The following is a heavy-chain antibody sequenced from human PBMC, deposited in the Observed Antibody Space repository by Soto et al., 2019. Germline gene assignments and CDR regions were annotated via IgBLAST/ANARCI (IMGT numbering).Heavy chain of an antibody. CDR3: ARGYNDFWSGYFTWFDP. V-gene: IGHV4-34*01. Sequence: PSETLSLTCDVYGASLSDYYWTWLRQPPGKGLEWIGEIDHSGSTNYNPSLKSRVTISLDTSKNQFSLKLSSVTAADTAVYYCARGYNDFWSGYFTWFDPWGQGTLVTVSS. J-gene: IGHJ5*02. CDR1: GASLSDYY. D-gene: IGHD3-3*01. CDR2: IDHSGST.